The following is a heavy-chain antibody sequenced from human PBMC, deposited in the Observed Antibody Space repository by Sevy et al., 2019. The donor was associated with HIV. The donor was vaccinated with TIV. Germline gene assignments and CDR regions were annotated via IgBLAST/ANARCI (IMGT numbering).Heavy chain of an antibody. D-gene: IGHD1-26*01. V-gene: IGHV3-21*03. J-gene: IGHJ4*02. CDR2: ISSTSSYI. CDR3: AREAQVVGVDLDF. Sequence: GGSLRLSCAASGFTFSSHSMNWVRQAPGKGLEWVASISSTSSYIYHADSGKGRFTVSRDNAKNSLFLQMNNLGVDDTAVYYCAREAQVVGVDLDFWGQGTLVTVSS. CDR1: GFTFSSHS.